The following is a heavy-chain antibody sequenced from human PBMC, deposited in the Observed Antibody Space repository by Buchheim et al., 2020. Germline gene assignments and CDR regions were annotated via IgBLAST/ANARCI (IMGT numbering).Heavy chain of an antibody. Sequence: QVQLVESGGGVVQPGRSLRLSCAASGFTFSSYGMHWVRQAPGKGLEWVAVIWYDGSNKYYADSVKGRFTISRDNSKNTLYLQMNSLRAEDTAVYYCARDLENWNYEGASADYFDYWGQGTL. CDR3: ARDLENWNYEGASADYFDY. CDR1: GFTFSSYG. CDR2: IWYDGSNK. J-gene: IGHJ4*02. D-gene: IGHD1-7*01. V-gene: IGHV3-33*01.